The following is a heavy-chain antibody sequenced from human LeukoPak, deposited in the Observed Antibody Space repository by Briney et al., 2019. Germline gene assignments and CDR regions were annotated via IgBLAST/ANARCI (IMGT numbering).Heavy chain of an antibody. Sequence: SETLSLTCTVSGGSSSSSYWSWIRQPPGKGLEWIGYIYYSGSTNYNPSLKSRVTISVDTSKNQFSLKLSSVTAADTAVYYCARRNNLGQYCSGGSCYRYYYYGMDVWGQGTTVTVSS. CDR3: ARRNNLGQYCSGGSCYRYYYYGMDV. CDR1: GGSSSSSY. J-gene: IGHJ6*02. V-gene: IGHV4-59*01. D-gene: IGHD2-15*01. CDR2: IYYSGST.